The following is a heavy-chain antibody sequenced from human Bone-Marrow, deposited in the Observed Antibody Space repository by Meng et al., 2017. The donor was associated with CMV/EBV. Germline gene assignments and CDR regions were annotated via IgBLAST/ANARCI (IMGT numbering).Heavy chain of an antibody. V-gene: IGHV4-31*02. CDR2: IYYSGST. Sequence: LSSGGYCWSWIRQHPGKGLEWIGYIYYSGSTYYNPSLKSRVTISVDTSKNQFSLKLSSVTAADTAVYYCAGTQVVPAATVPGYFDYWGQGTLVTVSS. CDR1: LSSGGYC. CDR3: AGTQVVPAATVPGYFDY. J-gene: IGHJ4*02. D-gene: IGHD2-2*01.